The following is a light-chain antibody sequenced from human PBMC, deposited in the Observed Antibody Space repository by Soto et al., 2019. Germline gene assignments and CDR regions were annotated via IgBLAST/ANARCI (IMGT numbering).Light chain of an antibody. J-gene: IGLJ1*01. CDR2: DVT. Sequence: QSALTQPRSVSGSPGQSVTISCTGTSSDVGRYNYVSWYQQHPGKAPKLIIYDVTKRPSGVPDRFSGSKSGNTASLTISGLQADDEANYYCSSYTSSNTPYVFGTGTKLTVL. CDR3: SSYTSSNTPYV. CDR1: SSDVGRYNY. V-gene: IGLV2-11*01.